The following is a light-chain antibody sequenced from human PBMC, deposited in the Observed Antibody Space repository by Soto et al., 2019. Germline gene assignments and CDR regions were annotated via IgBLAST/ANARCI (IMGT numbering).Light chain of an antibody. CDR1: SSDIGGYNY. Sequence: QSALTQPASVSGSPGQSITISCTGTSSDIGGYNYVSWYQQHPGKAPKLMIYDVSNRPSGVSNRFSGSKSGNTASLTISGLQAEDEADYYCSSQAVSSTLVFGGATKLTVL. V-gene: IGLV2-14*01. J-gene: IGLJ2*01. CDR3: SSQAVSSTLV. CDR2: DVS.